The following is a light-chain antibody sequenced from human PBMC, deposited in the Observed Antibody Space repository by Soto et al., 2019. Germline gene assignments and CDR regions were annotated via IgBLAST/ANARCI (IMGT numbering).Light chain of an antibody. Sequence: DVVMTQSPLSLPVTLGQPASISCRSSQSLVYSDGNTYLDLFQQRPDQSPRRLIYKDSNRDSGVQDRFRGSGSGADFTLKNSGAEAEDVGVSYCMPYTLWPLSFGGGNKVVI. CDR1: QSLVYSDGNTY. V-gene: IGKV2-30*01. J-gene: IGKJ4*01. CDR2: KDS. CDR3: MPYTLWPLS.